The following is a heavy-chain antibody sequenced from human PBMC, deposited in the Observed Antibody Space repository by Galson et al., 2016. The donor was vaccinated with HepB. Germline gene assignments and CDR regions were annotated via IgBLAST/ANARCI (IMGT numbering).Heavy chain of an antibody. CDR2: ISTSSRTI. CDR3: ARVRITMGYYYYGMDV. V-gene: IGHV3-48*01. CDR1: GFTFGSFN. D-gene: IGHD3-10*01. Sequence: SLRLSCAASGFTFGSFNMNWVRQAPGKGLEWISYISTSSRTIYYADSVKGRFTISRDNSKNTLYLQMNSLRAEDTAVYYCARVRITMGYYYYGMDVWGQGTTVTVSS. J-gene: IGHJ6*02.